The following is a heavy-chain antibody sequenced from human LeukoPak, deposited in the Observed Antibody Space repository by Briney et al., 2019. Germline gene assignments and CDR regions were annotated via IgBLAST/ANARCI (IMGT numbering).Heavy chain of an antibody. D-gene: IGHD6-19*01. CDR2: ISYSGHT. CDR1: GGSISSSSYF. J-gene: IGHJ4*02. CDR3: ARVQWLVKRVQFDC. V-gene: IGHV4-39*01. Sequence: SETLSPTCTVSGGSISSSSYFWGWIRQPPGKGLEWIGSISYSGHTYYNPSLKSRVTISLDTSKNQFSLNLSSVTAADTAVFYCARVQWLVKRVQFDCWGQGTLVTVSS.